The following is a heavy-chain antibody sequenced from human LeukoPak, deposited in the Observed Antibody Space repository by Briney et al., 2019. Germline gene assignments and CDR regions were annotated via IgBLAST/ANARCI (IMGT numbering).Heavy chain of an antibody. CDR3: VKYHNSCYSV. J-gene: IGHJ4*02. D-gene: IGHD2-15*01. Sequence: GGSLRLSCSASGFTFNTYAMHWVRQAPGKGLEYVSAISTDGGGTYYADSVKGRFTISGDNSKNTLYLQMSSLRAEDTAVYYCVKYHNSCYSVWGQGTLVTVSS. CDR2: ISTDGGGT. V-gene: IGHV3-64D*06. CDR1: GFTFNTYA.